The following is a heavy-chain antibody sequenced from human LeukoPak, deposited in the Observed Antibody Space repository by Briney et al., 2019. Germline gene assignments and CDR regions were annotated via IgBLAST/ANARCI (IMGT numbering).Heavy chain of an antibody. Sequence: GASVKVSCKASGYTFTSYAMHWVRQAPGQRLEWMGWISAYNGNTNYAQKLQGRVTMTTDTSTSTAYMELRSLRSDDTAVYYCARVWKYYAIDYWGQGTLVTVSS. V-gene: IGHV1-18*01. CDR2: ISAYNGNT. CDR1: GYTFTSYA. CDR3: ARVWKYYAIDY. D-gene: IGHD2-2*01. J-gene: IGHJ4*02.